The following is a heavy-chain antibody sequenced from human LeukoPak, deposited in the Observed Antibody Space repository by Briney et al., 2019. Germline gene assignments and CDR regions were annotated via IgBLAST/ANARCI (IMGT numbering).Heavy chain of an antibody. J-gene: IGHJ3*02. CDR2: INWNGGST. D-gene: IGHD3-22*01. CDR1: GFTFDDYG. CDR3: ARDPVECYDSSGYPDAFDI. Sequence: GGSLRLSCAASGFTFDDYGMSWVRQAPGKGLEWVSGINWNGGSTGYADSVKGRFTISRDNAKNSLYLQMNSLRAEDTALYYCARDPVECYDSSGYPDAFDIWGQGTMVTVSS. V-gene: IGHV3-20*04.